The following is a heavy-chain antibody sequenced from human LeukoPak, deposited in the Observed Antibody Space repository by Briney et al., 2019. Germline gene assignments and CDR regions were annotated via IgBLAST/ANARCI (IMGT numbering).Heavy chain of an antibody. Sequence: GGSLRLSCAASGFTFSIYGMHWVRQAPGKGLEYVSAISSNGGSTYYANSVKGRFTISRDNSKNTLYLQMGSLRAEDMAVYYCERDYRAGNFWSGYYTIDYWGQGTLVTVSS. J-gene: IGHJ4*02. CDR2: ISSNGGST. D-gene: IGHD3-3*01. V-gene: IGHV3-64*01. CDR1: GFTFSIYG. CDR3: ERDYRAGNFWSGYYTIDY.